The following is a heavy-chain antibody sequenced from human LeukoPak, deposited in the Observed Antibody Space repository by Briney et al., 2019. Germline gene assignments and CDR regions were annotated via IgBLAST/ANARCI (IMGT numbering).Heavy chain of an antibody. J-gene: IGHJ4*02. CDR3: AMANTYYYDSSGYSPGILDY. CDR2: IWYDGSNK. CDR1: GFTFSSYG. V-gene: IGHV3-33*01. Sequence: GGSLRLSCAASGFTFSSYGMHWVRQAPGKGLEWVAVIWYDGSNKYYADSVKGRFTISRDNSKNTLYLQMNSLRAEDTAVYYCAMANTYYYDSSGYSPGILDYWGQGTLVTVSS. D-gene: IGHD3-22*01.